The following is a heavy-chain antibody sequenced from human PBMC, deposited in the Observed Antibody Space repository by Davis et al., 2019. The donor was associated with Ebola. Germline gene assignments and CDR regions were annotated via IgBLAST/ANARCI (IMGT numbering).Heavy chain of an antibody. CDR2: IYRDGSEK. CDR1: GFIFSTYV. CDR3: ARGVAVGGFYFDN. V-gene: IGHV3-7*03. D-gene: IGHD6-19*01. Sequence: GESLKISCSASGFIFSTYVMSWVRQAPGKGLEWVANIYRDGSEKYYVDSVKGRFTISRDNTNNSLYLQMNSLRVDDTAIYFCARGVAVGGFYFDNWGQGTLVTVSS. J-gene: IGHJ4*02.